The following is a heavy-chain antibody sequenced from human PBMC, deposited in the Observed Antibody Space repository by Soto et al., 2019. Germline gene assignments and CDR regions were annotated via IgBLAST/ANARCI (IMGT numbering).Heavy chain of an antibody. V-gene: IGHV5-51*01. CDR3: ARHDAYSSSDF. CDR2: IYPGDSDS. CDR1: GYSFRNSW. Sequence: TPGESMKISCKCSGYSFRNSWIAWVRQMPGKGLEWMGIIYPGDSDSRYSPSFQGQVSISADKSINTAYLQWSSLKASDTAMYYCARHDAYSSSDFWGQGTLVTVSS. J-gene: IGHJ4*02. D-gene: IGHD6-19*01.